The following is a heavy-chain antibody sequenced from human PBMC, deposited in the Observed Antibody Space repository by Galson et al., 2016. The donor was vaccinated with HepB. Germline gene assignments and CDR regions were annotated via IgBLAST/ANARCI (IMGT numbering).Heavy chain of an antibody. CDR2: ASYDGSNN. CDR1: GFTFSSYG. V-gene: IGHV3-30-3*01. CDR3: ARDANLAYCRGDCYWFDY. Sequence: SLRLSCAASGFTFSSYGMHWVRQAPGKGLEWVAVASYDGSNNYYPDSVKDRFTVSRDNSKNTLYLQMNRPRTEDTAVYYCARDANLAYCRGDCYWFDYWGPGTLVTVSS. D-gene: IGHD2-21*02. J-gene: IGHJ4*02.